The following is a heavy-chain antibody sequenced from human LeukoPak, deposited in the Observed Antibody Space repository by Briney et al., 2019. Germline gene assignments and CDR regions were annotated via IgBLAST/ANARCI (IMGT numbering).Heavy chain of an antibody. V-gene: IGHV3-15*01. J-gene: IGHJ6*03. CDR1: GFTFSNAW. CDR3: TTSWYSTPIRYYYYMDV. Sequence: PGGSLRLSCAASGFTFSNAWMSWVRQAPGKGLEWVGRIKSKTDGGTTDYAAPVKGRFTISRDDSKNTLYLQMNSLKTEDTAVYYCTTSWYSTPIRYYYYMDVWGKGTTVTVSS. D-gene: IGHD6-13*01. CDR2: IKSKTDGGTT.